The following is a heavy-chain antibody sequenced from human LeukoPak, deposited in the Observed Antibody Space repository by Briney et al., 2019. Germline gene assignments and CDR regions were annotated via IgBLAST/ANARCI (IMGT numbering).Heavy chain of an antibody. Sequence: GGSLRLSCAGSGFTYSGYALSWVRPAPGKWLEWVSAISGSGSDTFYADSVEGRFTISRDNSKNTLSVQMNSLRAEDTAVYYCAKALTGWGAYDYWGQGALVTVSS. CDR3: AKALTGWGAYDY. V-gene: IGHV3-23*01. CDR1: GFTYSGYA. J-gene: IGHJ4*02. D-gene: IGHD3-9*01. CDR2: ISGSGSDT.